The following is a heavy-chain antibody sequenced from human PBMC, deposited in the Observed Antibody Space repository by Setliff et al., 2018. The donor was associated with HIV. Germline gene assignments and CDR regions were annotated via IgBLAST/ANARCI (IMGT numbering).Heavy chain of an antibody. CDR3: ARRKLEVWVNDYYSYYLDV. J-gene: IGHJ6*03. CDR2: IRSKPYGGTT. D-gene: IGHD1-1*01. CDR1: GFTFGDYA. Sequence: PGGSLRLSCSTSGFTFGDYAMSWVRQAPGKGLEWVGFIRSKPYGGTTEYAASLKGRFTISRDDSKTIAYLQINSLKTEDTAVYYCARRKLEVWVNDYYSYYLDVWGKGTTVTVSS. V-gene: IGHV3-49*04.